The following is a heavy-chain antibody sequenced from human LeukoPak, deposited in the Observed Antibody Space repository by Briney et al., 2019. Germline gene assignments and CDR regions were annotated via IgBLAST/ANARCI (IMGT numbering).Heavy chain of an antibody. V-gene: IGHV4-30-2*01. CDR2: IYHSGST. CDR1: GGSISSGGYS. J-gene: IGHJ6*02. Sequence: SQTLSLTCAVSGGSISSGGYSWSWIRQPPGKGLEWIGYIYHSGSTYYNPSLKSRVTISVDRSKNQFSLKLSSVTAADTAVYYCARGATYGMDVWGQGTTVTVSS. CDR3: ARGATYGMDV.